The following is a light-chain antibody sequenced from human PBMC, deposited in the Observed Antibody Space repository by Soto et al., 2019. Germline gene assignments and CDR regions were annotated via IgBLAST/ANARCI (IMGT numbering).Light chain of an antibody. J-gene: IGKJ1*01. CDR2: KAS. CDR1: QSISSW. CDR3: QQYKSYWT. V-gene: IGKV1-5*03. Sequence: DSQMTQSPSTLSASVGDRVTITCRASQSISSWLAWYQQKPGKAPKLLIYKASTLKSGVPSRFSGSGSGTELTLTISSLQPDDFATYYCQQYKSYWTFGQGTKVDI.